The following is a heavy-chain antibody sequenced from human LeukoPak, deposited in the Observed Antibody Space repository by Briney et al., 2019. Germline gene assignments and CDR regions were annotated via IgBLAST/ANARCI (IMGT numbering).Heavy chain of an antibody. D-gene: IGHD2-2*01. CDR2: ISSSSSYI. V-gene: IGHV3-21*01. CDR1: GFTFSIYA. CDR3: ARSGSSTSCDY. J-gene: IGHJ4*02. Sequence: GGSLRLSCAASGFTFSIYAMSWVRQAPGKGLEWVSSISSSSSYIYYADSVKGRFTISRDSAKNSLYLQMNSLRAEDTAVYYCARSGSSTSCDYWGQGTLVTVSS.